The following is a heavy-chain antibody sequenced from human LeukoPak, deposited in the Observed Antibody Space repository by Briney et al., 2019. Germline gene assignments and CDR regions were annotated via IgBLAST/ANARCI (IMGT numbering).Heavy chain of an antibody. J-gene: IGHJ4*02. CDR2: IYTSGST. V-gene: IGHV4-61*02. CDR3: ARDPLRGYSSSWYFDY. CDR1: GGSISSGSYY. D-gene: IGHD6-13*01. Sequence: SETLSLTCTVSGGSISSGSYYWSWIRQPAGKGLEWIGRIYTSGSTNYNPSLKSRVTISVDTSKNQFSLKLSSVTAADTAVYYCARDPLRGYSSSWYFDYWGQGTLVTVSS.